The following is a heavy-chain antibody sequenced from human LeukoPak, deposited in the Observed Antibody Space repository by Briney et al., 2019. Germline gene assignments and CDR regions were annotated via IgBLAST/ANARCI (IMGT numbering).Heavy chain of an antibody. CDR1: GFTFDDYA. CDR3: AKGLTAMVTAFDI. V-gene: IGHV3-43*02. J-gene: IGHJ3*02. Sequence: GGSLRLSCAASGFTFDDYAMHWVRQAPGKGLEWVSLISGDGDSTYYADSVKGRFTISRDNSKNSLYLQMNSLRTEGTALYYCAKGLTAMVTAFDIWGQGTMVTVSS. CDR2: ISGDGDST. D-gene: IGHD5-18*01.